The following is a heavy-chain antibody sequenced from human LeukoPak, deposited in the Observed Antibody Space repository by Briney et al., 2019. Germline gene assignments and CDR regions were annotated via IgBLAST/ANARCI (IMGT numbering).Heavy chain of an antibody. CDR2: IYYSGST. CDR1: GGSISSYY. V-gene: IGHV4-59*01. J-gene: IGHJ3*02. Sequence: PSETLSLTCTVSGGSISSYYWSWIRQPPGKGLEWIGHIYYSGSTNYNPSLKSRVTISVDTSKNQFSLKLSSVTAADTAVYYCAGVWLQLDAFDIWGQGTMVTVSS. D-gene: IGHD5-24*01. CDR3: AGVWLQLDAFDI.